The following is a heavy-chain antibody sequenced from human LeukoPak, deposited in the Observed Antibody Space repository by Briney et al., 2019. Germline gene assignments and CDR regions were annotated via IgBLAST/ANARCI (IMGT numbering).Heavy chain of an antibody. CDR1: GFTFSSYA. CDR2: VNDSGGST. D-gene: IGHD2-8*01. Sequence: GGSLRLSCAASGFTFSSYAMSWVRQAPGKGLEWVSAVNDSGGSTYYADSVKGRFTISRDNSKNTLYLQMNSLRADDTAVYHCALGTINKDFYFGMDVWGQGTTVTVSS. V-gene: IGHV3-23*01. CDR3: ALGTINKDFYFGMDV. J-gene: IGHJ6*02.